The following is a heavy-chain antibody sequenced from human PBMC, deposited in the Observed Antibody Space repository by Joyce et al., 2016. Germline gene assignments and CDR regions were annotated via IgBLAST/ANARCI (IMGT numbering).Heavy chain of an antibody. CDR3: ARQRQQLDY. D-gene: IGHD6-13*01. Sequence: QLQLQESGPGLVKPSETLSLTCTVSGGSIGGTSYYWVWVRQPPGKGLGWIGNIYYSGTTYYNPSLNSRVPISVDTSKNQYALKLSSVTAADTAVYCCARQRQQLDYWGQGTLVTVSS. CDR1: GGSIGGTSYY. V-gene: IGHV4-39*01. CDR2: IYYSGTT. J-gene: IGHJ4*02.